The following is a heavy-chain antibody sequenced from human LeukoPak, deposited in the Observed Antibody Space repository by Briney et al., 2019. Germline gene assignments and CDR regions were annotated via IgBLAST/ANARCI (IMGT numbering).Heavy chain of an antibody. Sequence: KGGGSLKISCKGSGCSFTSYWIGWGRQVPGKGVGGMGIIYPGDSDTRYTPSFQGQVTISADKSISTAYLQWSSLKASDTAMYYCAGGVAAAGFDYWGQGTLVTVSS. J-gene: IGHJ4*02. V-gene: IGHV5-51*01. CDR1: GCSFTSYW. CDR3: AGGVAAAGFDY. CDR2: IYPGDSDT. D-gene: IGHD6-25*01.